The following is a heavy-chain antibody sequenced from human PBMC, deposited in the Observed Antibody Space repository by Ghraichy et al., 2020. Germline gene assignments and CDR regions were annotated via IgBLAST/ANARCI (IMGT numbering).Heavy chain of an antibody. CDR3: AKDRFSPVHGGAFDI. J-gene: IGHJ3*02. Sequence: GRSLRLSCAASGFTFSSYAMSWVRQAPGKGLEWVSAISGSGGSTYYADSVKGRFTISRDNSKNTLYLQMNSLRAEDTAVYYCAKDRFSPVHGGAFDIWGQGTMVTVSS. CDR1: GFTFSSYA. V-gene: IGHV3-23*01. D-gene: IGHD3-16*01. CDR2: ISGSGGST.